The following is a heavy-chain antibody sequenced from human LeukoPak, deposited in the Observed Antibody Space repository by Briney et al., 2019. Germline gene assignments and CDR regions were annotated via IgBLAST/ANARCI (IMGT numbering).Heavy chain of an antibody. CDR2: IYYSGST. V-gene: IGHV4-39*07. CDR1: GGSISSSNYY. D-gene: IGHD1-26*01. J-gene: IGHJ4*02. Sequence: PSETLSLTCTVSGGSISSSNYYWGWIRQPPGKGLEWIGSIYYSGSTYYNPSLKSRVTISVDTSKNQFSLKLSSVTAADTAVYYCARVDRIVGATTLFYNFDYWGQGTLVTVSS. CDR3: ARVDRIVGATTLFYNFDY.